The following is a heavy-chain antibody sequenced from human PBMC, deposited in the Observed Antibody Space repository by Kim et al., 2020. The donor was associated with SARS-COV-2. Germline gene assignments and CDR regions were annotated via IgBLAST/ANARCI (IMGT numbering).Heavy chain of an antibody. CDR3: ARIWRAGAFDI. CDR2: ISSSSSYI. V-gene: IGHV3-21*01. Sequence: GGSLRLSCAASGFTFSSYSMNWVRQAPGKGLEWVSSISSSSSYIYYADSVKGRFTISRDNAKNSLYLQMNSLRAEDTAVYYCARIWRAGAFDIWGQGTMVTVSS. D-gene: IGHD3-10*01. CDR1: GFTFSSYS. J-gene: IGHJ3*02.